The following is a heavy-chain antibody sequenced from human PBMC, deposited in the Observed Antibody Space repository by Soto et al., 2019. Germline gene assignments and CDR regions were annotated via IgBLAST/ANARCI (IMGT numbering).Heavy chain of an antibody. V-gene: IGHV4-59*08. J-gene: IGHJ4*02. CDR1: GGSISSYY. D-gene: IGHD2-15*01. Sequence: TSETLSLTCTVSGGSISSYYWSWIRQPPGKGLEWIGYIYYSGSTNYNPSLKSRVTISVDTSKNQFSLKLSSVTAADTAVYYCARHGIYCSGGSCSYFDYWGQGTLVTVSS. CDR3: ARHGIYCSGGSCSYFDY. CDR2: IYYSGST.